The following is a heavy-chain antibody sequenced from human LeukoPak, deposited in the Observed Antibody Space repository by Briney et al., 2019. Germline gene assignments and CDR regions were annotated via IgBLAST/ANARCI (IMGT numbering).Heavy chain of an antibody. CDR2: IYPGDSDT. D-gene: IGHD7-27*01. Sequence: GESLKISCKGSGYSFTSQWIGWMRQMPGKGLEWMGIIYPGDSDTRYSPSFQGQVTISADKSISTAYLQWSSLKASDTAMYYCARDANWGSLKDAFDIWGQGTVVTVSS. V-gene: IGHV5-51*01. CDR1: GYSFTSQW. J-gene: IGHJ3*02. CDR3: ARDANWGSLKDAFDI.